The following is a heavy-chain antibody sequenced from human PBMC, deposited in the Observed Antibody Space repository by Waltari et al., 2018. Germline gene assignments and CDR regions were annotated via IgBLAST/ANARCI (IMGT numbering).Heavy chain of an antibody. CDR1: ELHPGVFS. V-gene: IGHV3-7*01. D-gene: IGHD3-10*01. Sequence: QLVESGGGLVQPGGYLRLACAASELHPGVFSMSWVRQAPGKGLEWVANINQYGSDTKYGDSVKGRFIISRDNAENSLYLQMNSLRADDTAVYYCARVWSGSPFFDFWGQGVLVSVSS. CDR2: INQYGSDT. J-gene: IGHJ4*02. CDR3: ARVWSGSPFFDF.